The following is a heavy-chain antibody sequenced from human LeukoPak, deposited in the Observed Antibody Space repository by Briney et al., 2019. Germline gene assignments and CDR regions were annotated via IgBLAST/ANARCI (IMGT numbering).Heavy chain of an antibody. D-gene: IGHD6-6*01. CDR2: IKQDGSEK. CDR1: GFTFSSYW. CDR3: AREGIAARRYFQH. V-gene: IGHV3-7*01. Sequence: GGSLRLSCAASGFTFSSYWMSWVRQAPGKGLEWVANIKQDGSEKYYVDSVKGRFTISRDNAKNSLYLQMNSLRAEDTAVYYCAREGIAARRYFQHWGQGTLVTVSS. J-gene: IGHJ1*01.